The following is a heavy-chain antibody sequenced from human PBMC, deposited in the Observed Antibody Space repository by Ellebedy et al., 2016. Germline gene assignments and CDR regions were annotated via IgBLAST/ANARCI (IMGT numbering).Heavy chain of an antibody. CDR2: VFYGGST. Sequence: SETLSLXXTVSGGSVDTYYWTWIRQSPGKGLEWIGYVFYGGSTKYNPSLRSRVTISLDTSKNQFSLKVTSVAAADTAVYYCARDVCLYSSSPSFDSWGQGTLVTVSS. J-gene: IGHJ4*02. D-gene: IGHD6-6*01. V-gene: IGHV4-59*02. CDR3: ARDVCLYSSSPSFDS. CDR1: GGSVDTYY.